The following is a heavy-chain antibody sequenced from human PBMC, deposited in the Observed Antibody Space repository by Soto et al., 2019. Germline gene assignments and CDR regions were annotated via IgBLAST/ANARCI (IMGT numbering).Heavy chain of an antibody. CDR3: ARDSILYSSGWSYFDY. CDR2: ISSSSSYI. J-gene: IGHJ4*02. Sequence: PGGSLILSCAASGFTFSSYSMNWVRQAPGKGLEWVSSISSSSSYIYYADSVKGRFTISRDNAKNSLYLQMNSLRAEDTAVYYCARDSILYSSGWSYFDYWGQGTLVTVSS. CDR1: GFTFSSYS. D-gene: IGHD6-19*01. V-gene: IGHV3-21*01.